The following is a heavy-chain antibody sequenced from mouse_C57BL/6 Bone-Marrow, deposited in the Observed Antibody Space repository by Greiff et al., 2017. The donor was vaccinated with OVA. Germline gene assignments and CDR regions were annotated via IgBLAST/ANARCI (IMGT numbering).Heavy chain of an antibody. CDR3: ARAYYYGSSYGFAY. CDR2: IYPRSGNT. CDR1: GYTFTSYG. Sequence: VKLMESGAELARPGASVKLSCKASGYTFTSYGISWVKQRTGQGLEWIGEIYPRSGNTYYNEKFKGKATLTADKSSSTAYMELRSLTSEDSAVYFGARAYYYGSSYGFAYWGQGTLVTVSA. J-gene: IGHJ3*01. D-gene: IGHD1-1*01. V-gene: IGHV1-81*01.